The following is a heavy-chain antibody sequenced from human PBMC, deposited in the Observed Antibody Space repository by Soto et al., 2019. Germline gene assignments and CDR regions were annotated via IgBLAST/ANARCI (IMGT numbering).Heavy chain of an antibody. CDR2: IYPGDSDT. J-gene: IGHJ6*02. Sequence: GESLKISCKCSGYTFTDYWIAWVRQMPGKGLEWMGMIYPGDSDTRYSPSFQGQGTISADKSMTTAYLQWNSLKASDTAMYYCARISRVTAKGSNSCMDVWGQGTTVSVSS. D-gene: IGHD2-15*01. V-gene: IGHV5-51*01. CDR3: ARISRVTAKGSNSCMDV. CDR1: GYTFTDYW.